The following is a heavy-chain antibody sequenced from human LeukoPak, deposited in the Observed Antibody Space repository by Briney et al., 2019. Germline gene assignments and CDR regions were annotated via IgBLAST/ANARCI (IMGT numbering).Heavy chain of an antibody. Sequence: ASVKVSCKASGYTFTSYGISWVRQAPGQGLEYMGWISAYNGNTNFGQKVQGRVTMTTDTSTSTAYMELKHLRSDDTAVYYCARGGYKDAGWDFDYWGQGTLVTVSS. CDR1: GYTFTSYG. J-gene: IGHJ4*02. V-gene: IGHV1-18*01. D-gene: IGHD5-24*01. CDR3: ARGGYKDAGWDFDY. CDR2: ISAYNGNT.